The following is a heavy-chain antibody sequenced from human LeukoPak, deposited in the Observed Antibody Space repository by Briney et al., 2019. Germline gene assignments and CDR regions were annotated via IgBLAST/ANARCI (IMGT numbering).Heavy chain of an antibody. Sequence: SETLSLTCTVSGGSISSGSYYWSWIRQPAGKGLEWIGRIYTSGSTNYNPSLKSRVTISVDTSKNQFSLKLSSVTAADTAVYYCARDGYGRSSMYYFDYWGQGTLVTVSS. J-gene: IGHJ4*02. CDR2: IYTSGST. V-gene: IGHV4-61*02. CDR1: GGSISSGSYY. CDR3: ARDGYGRSSMYYFDY. D-gene: IGHD2/OR15-2a*01.